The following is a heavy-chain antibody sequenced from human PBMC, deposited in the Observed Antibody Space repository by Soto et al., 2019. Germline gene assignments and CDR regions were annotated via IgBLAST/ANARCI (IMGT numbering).Heavy chain of an antibody. CDR1: GYTFTSYA. CDR3: ARGSGPMIEWH. V-gene: IGHV1-3*05. CDR2: INAGNGNT. J-gene: IGHJ4*02. Sequence: QVQLVQSGAEEKKPGASVKVSCKASGYTFTSYAMHWVRQAPGQRLEWMGWINAGNGNTKYSQKFQGGVTITRDTSASTAYMGLSSLRSEDTAVYYCARGSGPMIEWHWGQGTLVTVSS. D-gene: IGHD3-22*01.